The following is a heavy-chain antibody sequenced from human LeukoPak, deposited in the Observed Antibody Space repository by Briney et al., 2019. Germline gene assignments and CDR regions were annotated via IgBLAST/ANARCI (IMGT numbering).Heavy chain of an antibody. Sequence: GGSLRLSCAASGFTFHDYGMTWVRQAPGKGLEWVSGINWNGAVTSYGDSVKGRFTISRDNSKNTLYLQMNSLRAEDTAVYYCSGQLSGGYYQYYMDVWGKGTTVTVSS. CDR3: SGQLSGGYYQYYMDV. V-gene: IGHV3-20*04. D-gene: IGHD1-1*01. CDR1: GFTFHDYG. CDR2: INWNGAVT. J-gene: IGHJ6*03.